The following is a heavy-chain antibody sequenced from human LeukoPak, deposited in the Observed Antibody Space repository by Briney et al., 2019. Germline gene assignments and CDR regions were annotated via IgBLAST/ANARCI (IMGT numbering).Heavy chain of an antibody. CDR1: GYTFTGYY. V-gene: IGHV1-2*02. D-gene: IGHD2-2*01. Sequence: ASVKVSCKASGYTFTGYYMHWVRQAPGQGLEWMGWINPNSGGTNYAQKFQGRVTMTRDTSISTAYMELSRLRSDATAVYYCARANFLGYCSSTSCYPGGYFDYWGQGTLVTVSS. CDR2: INPNSGGT. J-gene: IGHJ4*02. CDR3: ARANFLGYCSSTSCYPGGYFDY.